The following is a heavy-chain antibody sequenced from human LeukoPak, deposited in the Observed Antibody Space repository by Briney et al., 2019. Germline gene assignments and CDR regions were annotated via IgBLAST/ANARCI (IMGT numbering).Heavy chain of an antibody. CDR1: GGFISSSNYY. J-gene: IGHJ4*02. D-gene: IGHD3-9*01. CDR3: ARRKEYYDTLTGYDKGGYYFDY. Sequence: NPSETLSLTCTVSGGFISSSNYYWGWIRQPPGKGLEWIGTIYYSESTYYNPSLKSRVTLSVDTSKNQFSLKLSSVTAADTAVYYCARRKEYYDTLTGYDKGGYYFDYWGQGALVTVSS. V-gene: IGHV4-39*01. CDR2: IYYSEST.